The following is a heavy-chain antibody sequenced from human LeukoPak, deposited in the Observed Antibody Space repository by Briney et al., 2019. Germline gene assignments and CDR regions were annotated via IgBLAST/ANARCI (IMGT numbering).Heavy chain of an antibody. CDR1: GFNSGNYW. CDR3: AKFGWGSHGFDI. J-gene: IGHJ3*02. Sequence: HPGGSLRLSCAASGFNSGNYWMSWVRQAPGQRLEWLANIKQDGIETYYLDSVKGRFTISRDNAKNSLYLQMNSLRAEDTAVYYCAKFGWGSHGFDIWGQGTMVTVSS. D-gene: IGHD3-10*01. CDR2: IKQDGIET. V-gene: IGHV3-7*01.